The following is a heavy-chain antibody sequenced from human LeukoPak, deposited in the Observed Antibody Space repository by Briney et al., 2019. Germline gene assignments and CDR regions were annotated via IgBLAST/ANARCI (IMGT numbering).Heavy chain of an antibody. CDR2: ISGSGGST. J-gene: IGHJ4*02. Sequence: GGFLRLSCAASGFTFSSYAMSWVRQAPGKGLEWVSAISGSGGSTYYADSVKGRFTISRDNSKNTLYLQMNSLRAEDTAVYYCAKDQLQIGYYDSSGYYEREFDYWGQGTLVTVSS. V-gene: IGHV3-23*01. D-gene: IGHD3-22*01. CDR3: AKDQLQIGYYDSSGYYEREFDY. CDR1: GFTFSSYA.